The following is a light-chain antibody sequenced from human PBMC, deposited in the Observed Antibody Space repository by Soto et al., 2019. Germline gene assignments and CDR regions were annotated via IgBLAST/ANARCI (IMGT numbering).Light chain of an antibody. J-gene: IGKJ1*01. V-gene: IGKV3-11*01. Sequence: EIVLTQSPVTLSLSPGERATLSCRASQSVSRYLAWYQQKPGQAPRLLIYDTSIRATGIPARFSGSGSGTDFTRTVKRLEPGDCAIYDCQQRSNWLGTFGQGTKVEIK. CDR1: QSVSRY. CDR3: QQRSNWLGT. CDR2: DTS.